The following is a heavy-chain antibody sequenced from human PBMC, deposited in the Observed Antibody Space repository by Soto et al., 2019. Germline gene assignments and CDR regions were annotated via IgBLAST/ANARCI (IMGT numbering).Heavy chain of an antibody. CDR2: ISAYNGNT. CDR1: GYTFTSYG. D-gene: IGHD3-3*01. CDR3: ARDTYYDFWSGYNYYYYGMDV. V-gene: IGHV1-18*04. Sequence: ASVKVSCKASGYTFTSYGISWVRQAPGQGLEWMGWISAYNGNTNYAQKLHGRVTMTTDTSTSTAYMELRSLRSDDTAVYYCARDTYYDFWSGYNYYYYGMDVWGQGTTVTVSS. J-gene: IGHJ6*02.